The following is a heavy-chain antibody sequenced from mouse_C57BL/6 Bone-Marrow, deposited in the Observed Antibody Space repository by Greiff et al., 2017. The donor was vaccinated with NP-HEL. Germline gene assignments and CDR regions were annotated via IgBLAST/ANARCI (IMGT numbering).Heavy chain of an antibody. J-gene: IGHJ3*01. Sequence: VQLQQSGAELARPGASVKLSCTASGYTFTSYGISWVKQRTGQGLEWIGEIYPRSGNPYYNEKFKGKATLTADKSSSTAYMELRSLTSEDSAVYFCASYDGYTWFAYWGQGTLVTVSA. V-gene: IGHV1-81*01. CDR2: IYPRSGNP. CDR3: ASYDGYTWFAY. CDR1: GYTFTSYG. D-gene: IGHD2-3*01.